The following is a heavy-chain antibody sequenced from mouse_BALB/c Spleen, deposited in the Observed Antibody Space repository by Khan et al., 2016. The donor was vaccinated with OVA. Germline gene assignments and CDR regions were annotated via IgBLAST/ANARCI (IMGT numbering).Heavy chain of an antibody. CDR1: GFSLTSYG. CDR3: ARLEDI. D-gene: IGHD1-3*01. J-gene: IGHJ2*01. V-gene: IGHV2-9*02. Sequence: QVQLKESGPGLVAPSQSLSITCTASGFSLTSYGVHWVRQPPGKGLEWLGVIWAGGSTNYYSALMSRLSISKDNSNSQVFLNMNRLRTDDTAMYYCARLEDIWGQGTTLTVSA. CDR2: IWAGGST.